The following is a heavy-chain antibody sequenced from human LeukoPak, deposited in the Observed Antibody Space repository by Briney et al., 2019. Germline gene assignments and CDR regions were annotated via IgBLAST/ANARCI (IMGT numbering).Heavy chain of an antibody. J-gene: IGHJ5*02. D-gene: IGHD4-11*01. CDR2: IYTSGST. V-gene: IGHV4-4*09. CDR1: GGSISSNY. CDR3: TRVSVTTTANWFDP. Sequence: PSETLSLTCTDSGGSISSNYWSWIRQPPGKGLEWIGYIYTSGSTNYNPSLKSRVTISVDTSKNQFSLKLSSVAAADTAVYYCTRVSVTTTANWFDPWGQGTLVTVSS.